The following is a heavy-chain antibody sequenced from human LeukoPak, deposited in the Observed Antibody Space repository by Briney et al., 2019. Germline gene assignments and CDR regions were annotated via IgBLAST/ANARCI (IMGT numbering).Heavy chain of an antibody. D-gene: IGHD3-22*01. CDR1: GFTFSSYA. CDR2: ISYDGSNK. V-gene: IGHV3-30-3*01. J-gene: IGHJ4*02. Sequence: GGSLRLSCAASGFTFSSYAMHWVRQAPGKGLEWVAVISYDGSNKYYADSVKGRFTISRDNSKNTLYLQMNSLRAEDTAVYYCARDPQGGTMIVVVPPDYWGQGTLVTVSS. CDR3: ARDPQGGTMIVVVPPDY.